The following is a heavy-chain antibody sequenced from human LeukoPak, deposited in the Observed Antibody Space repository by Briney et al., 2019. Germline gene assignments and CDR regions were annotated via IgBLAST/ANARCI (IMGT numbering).Heavy chain of an antibody. Sequence: GGSLRLSCAASGFTFSSYPMHWVRQAPGKGLEWVAVVSDDGNKKFDADFVKGRFTISRDNSKKTLYLQMNSLRGEDTAVYYCARGQLLLEGYFYYMDVWGEGTTVAVSS. J-gene: IGHJ6*03. CDR1: GFTFSSYP. CDR3: ARGQLLLEGYFYYMDV. D-gene: IGHD2-2*01. CDR2: VSDDGNKK. V-gene: IGHV3-30-3*01.